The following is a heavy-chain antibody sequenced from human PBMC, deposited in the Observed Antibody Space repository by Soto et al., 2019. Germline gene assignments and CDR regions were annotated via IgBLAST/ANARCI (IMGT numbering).Heavy chain of an antibody. D-gene: IGHD3-3*02. CDR2: ISAYNGNT. V-gene: IGHV1-18*01. J-gene: IGHJ5*02. Sequence: QVQLVQSGAEVKKPGASVKVSCKASGYTFTSYGISWVRQAPGQGLEWMGWISAYNGNTNYAQKLQGRVTMTTDTSTSTAYMELRSLRSDDTAVYYCARQRVGHFWSGSRGPWFDPWGQGTLVTVSS. CDR3: ARQRVGHFWSGSRGPWFDP. CDR1: GYTFTSYG.